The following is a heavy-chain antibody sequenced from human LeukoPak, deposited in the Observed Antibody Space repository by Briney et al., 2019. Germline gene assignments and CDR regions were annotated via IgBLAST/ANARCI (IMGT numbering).Heavy chain of an antibody. V-gene: IGHV3-23*01. J-gene: IGHJ4*02. CDR2: ISGRADRT. CDR3: AKDEGYKGRAFDY. Sequence: GGSLRLSCAASGFTFSSYAMSWVRQAPGKGLEWVSAISGRADRTYYADSVKGRFTISRDNSKNTLNLLMNNLRAEDTAVYYCAKDEGYKGRAFDYWGQGTLVTVSS. CDR1: GFTFSSYA. D-gene: IGHD1-26*01.